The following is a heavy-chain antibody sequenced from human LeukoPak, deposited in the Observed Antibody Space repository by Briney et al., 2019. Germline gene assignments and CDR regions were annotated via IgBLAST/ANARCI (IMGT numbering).Heavy chain of an antibody. J-gene: IGHJ4*02. CDR1: GFTFSSYS. V-gene: IGHV3-48*04. Sequence: GGSLRLSCAASGFTFSSYSMNWVRQAPGKGLDWVSYISGTSSAMHYADSVKGRFTISRDNAKNSLYLQMNSLRAEDTAVYYCARIEWEGPHPTLNYWGQGTLVTVSS. CDR2: ISGTSSAM. D-gene: IGHD1-26*01. CDR3: ARIEWEGPHPTLNY.